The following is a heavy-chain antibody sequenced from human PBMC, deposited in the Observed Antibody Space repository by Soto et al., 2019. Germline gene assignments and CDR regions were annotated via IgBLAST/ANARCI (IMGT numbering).Heavy chain of an antibody. J-gene: IGHJ2*01. D-gene: IGHD3-22*01. CDR2: ISYDGSNK. CDR1: GFTFSSYA. CDR3: ARDDYYDSSGYFDEGYFDL. V-gene: IGHV3-30-3*01. Sequence: QVQLVESGGGVVQPGRSLRLSCAASGFTFSSYAMHWVRQAPGKGLEWVAVISYDGSNKYYADSVKGRFTISRDNSKNTLYLQMNSLRAEDTAVYYCARDDYYDSSGYFDEGYFDLWGCGTLVTVSS.